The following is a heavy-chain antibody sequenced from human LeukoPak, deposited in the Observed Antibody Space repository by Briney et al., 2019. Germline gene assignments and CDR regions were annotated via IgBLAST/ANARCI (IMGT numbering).Heavy chain of an antibody. CDR1: GGSFSGYY. D-gene: IGHD1-1*01. Sequence: SETLSLTCAVYGGSFSGYYWSWIRQPPGKGLEWIGEISHSGSTNYNPSLKSRVTISVDTSKNQFSLKLSSVTAADTAVYYCARQKGYTGTTIDYWGQGTLVTVSS. J-gene: IGHJ4*02. CDR2: ISHSGST. CDR3: ARQKGYTGTTIDY. V-gene: IGHV4-34*01.